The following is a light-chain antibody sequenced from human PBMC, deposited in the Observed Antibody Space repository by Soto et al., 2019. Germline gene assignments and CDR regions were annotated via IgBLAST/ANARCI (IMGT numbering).Light chain of an antibody. CDR1: QSVSSSY. V-gene: IGKV3-20*01. Sequence: EIVLTQSPGTLSLSPGERATLSCRASQSVSSSYLAWYQQKPGQAPRLLIYGASSRATGIPDRFSGSGSGTDFTLTISRLEAEDFAVYYCQQYDSSPLLTFGGGTKVEIK. CDR2: GAS. CDR3: QQYDSSPLLT. J-gene: IGKJ4*01.